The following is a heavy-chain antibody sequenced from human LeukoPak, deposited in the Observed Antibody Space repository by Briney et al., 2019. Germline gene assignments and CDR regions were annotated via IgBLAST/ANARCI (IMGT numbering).Heavy chain of an antibody. CDR2: IRYDGSNK. CDR1: GFTFSSYG. D-gene: IGHD5-12*01. Sequence: GGSLRLSCAASGFTFSSYGMHWVRQAPGKGLEWVAFIRYDGSNKYYADSVKGRFTISRDNSKNTLYLQMNSLRAEDTAVYYCARDYGTWIREGGLGYWGQGTLVTVSS. V-gene: IGHV3-30*02. J-gene: IGHJ4*02. CDR3: ARDYGTWIREGGLGY.